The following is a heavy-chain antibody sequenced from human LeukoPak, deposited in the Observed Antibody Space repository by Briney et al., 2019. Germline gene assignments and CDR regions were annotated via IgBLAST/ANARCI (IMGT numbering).Heavy chain of an antibody. CDR1: GGSLSSGDYY. D-gene: IGHD2-15*01. V-gene: IGHV4-30-4*01. CDR3: ARVDCSGGSCYSGY. CDR2: IYYSGST. J-gene: IGHJ4*02. Sequence: PSETLSLTCTVSGGSLSSGDYYWSWIRQPPGKGLEWIGYIYYSGSTYYNPSLKSRVTISVDTSKNQFSLKLSSVTAADTAVYYCARVDCSGGSCYSGYWGQGTLVTVSS.